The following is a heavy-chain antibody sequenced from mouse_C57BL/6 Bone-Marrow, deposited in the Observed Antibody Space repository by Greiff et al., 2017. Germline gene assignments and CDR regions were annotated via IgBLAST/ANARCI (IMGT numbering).Heavy chain of an antibody. J-gene: IGHJ1*03. CDR3: ARPLYYGSSPYWYFDV. CDR1: GFTFSDYG. CDR2: ISSGSSTI. D-gene: IGHD1-1*01. Sequence: EVKLVESGGGLVKPGGSLKLSCAASGFTFSDYGMHWVRQAPEKGLEWVAYISSGSSTIYYADTVKGRFTISRDNAKNTLFLQMTSLRSEDTAMYYCARPLYYGSSPYWYFDVWGTGTTVTVSS. V-gene: IGHV5-17*01.